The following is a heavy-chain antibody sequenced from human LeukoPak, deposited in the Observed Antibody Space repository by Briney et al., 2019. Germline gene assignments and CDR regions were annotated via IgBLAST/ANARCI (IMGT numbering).Heavy chain of an antibody. CDR2: ISWNSGDT. CDR1: GFTFDDYA. V-gene: IGHV3-9*01. J-gene: IGHJ3*02. CDR3: ARAFDI. Sequence: PGGSLRLSCAASGFTFDDYAMHWVRQAPGKGLEWVSGISWNSGDTGYADSVKGRFTISRDNAKNSLYLQMNSLRAEDTALYYCARAFDIWGQGTMVTVSS.